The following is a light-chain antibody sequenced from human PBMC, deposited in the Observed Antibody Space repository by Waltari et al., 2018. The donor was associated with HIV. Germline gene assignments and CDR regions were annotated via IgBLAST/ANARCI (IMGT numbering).Light chain of an antibody. J-gene: IGLJ3*02. Sequence: QSALTQPRSVSGSPGQSVTISCPGTSSDIGDSNYVSWYHQPPGKAPKPMIYDVTKRPSGVPDRFSGSKSGNTASLTISGLQAEDEAAYYCCSFAGSYTLVFGGGTKLTVL. CDR3: CSFAGSYTLV. V-gene: IGLV2-11*01. CDR2: DVT. CDR1: SSDIGDSNY.